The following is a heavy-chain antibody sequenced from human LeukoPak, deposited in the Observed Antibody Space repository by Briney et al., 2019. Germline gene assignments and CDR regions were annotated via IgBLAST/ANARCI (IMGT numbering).Heavy chain of an antibody. J-gene: IGHJ6*02. CDR2: IYPGDSDT. V-gene: IGHV5-51*01. D-gene: IGHD3-9*01. CDR3: ASSSYDILTGYTYYYYGMDV. CDR1: GYSFTSYW. Sequence: GESLKISCKGSGYSFTSYWIGWVRQMPGKGLEWMGIIYPGDSDTRSSPSFQGQVTISADKSISTAYLQWSSLKASDTAMYYSASSSYDILTGYTYYYYGMDVWGQGTTVTVSS.